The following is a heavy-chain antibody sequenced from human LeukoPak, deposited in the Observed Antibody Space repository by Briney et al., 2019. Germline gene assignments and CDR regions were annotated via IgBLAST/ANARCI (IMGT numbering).Heavy chain of an antibody. J-gene: IGHJ5*02. Sequence: SETLSLTCTVSGYSISTGYYWGWIRQPPGKGLEWIASIYHSGSTYYNMSLKSRVTISVDTSKNQFSLKLSSVTAADTAVCYCARDGRIRFPVTNWFDPWGQGTLVTVSS. V-gene: IGHV4-38-2*02. CDR2: IYHSGST. CDR3: ARDGRIRFPVTNWFDP. D-gene: IGHD3-3*01. CDR1: GYSISTGYY.